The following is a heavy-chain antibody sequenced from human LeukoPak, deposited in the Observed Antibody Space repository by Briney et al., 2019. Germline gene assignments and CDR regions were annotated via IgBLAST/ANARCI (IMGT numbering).Heavy chain of an antibody. D-gene: IGHD1-1*01. CDR3: SSGNLFDY. V-gene: IGHV3-48*04. CDR2: ISSSSCTK. Sequence: GGSLRLSCAASGFTFGDYSMNWVRQAPGKGPEWLSYISSSSCTKFYADSVKGRFTISRDNAKKSLYLQMDSLRAEDTAVYFCSSGNLFDYWGQGTLVTVSS. CDR1: GFTFGDYS. J-gene: IGHJ4*02.